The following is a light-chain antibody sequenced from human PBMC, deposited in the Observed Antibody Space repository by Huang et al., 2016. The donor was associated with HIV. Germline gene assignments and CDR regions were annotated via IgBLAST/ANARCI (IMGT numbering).Light chain of an antibody. CDR2: AAS. J-gene: IGKJ1*01. V-gene: IGKV1-9*01. Sequence: IQLTQSPSSLSASVGDRVTITGRASQGISSYLAWYQEKSGKAPKLLIYAASTLQSGVPSRFSGSGSATDFTLTISSLQSEDFATYYCQQLNSYPRTFGQGTKVEIK. CDR3: QQLNSYPRT. CDR1: QGISSY.